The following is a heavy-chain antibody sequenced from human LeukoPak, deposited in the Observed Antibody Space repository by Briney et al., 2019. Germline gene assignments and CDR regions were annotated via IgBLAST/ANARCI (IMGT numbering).Heavy chain of an antibody. CDR2: ISTFNGHT. V-gene: IGHV1-18*01. Sequence: ASVRVSCKASGYTFTTYGISWVRQAPGHGLEWMGWISTFNGHTNYAQSRQDRVTMTTDTATSTVYMELSSLTLDDTAVYYCARDNSVRDEAWWFNPWGQGTLVTVSS. CDR3: ARDNSVRDEAWWFNP. J-gene: IGHJ5*02. D-gene: IGHD5-24*01. CDR1: GYTFTTYG.